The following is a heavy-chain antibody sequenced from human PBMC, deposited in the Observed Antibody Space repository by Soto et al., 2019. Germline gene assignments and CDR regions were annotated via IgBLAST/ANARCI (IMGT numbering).Heavy chain of an antibody. D-gene: IGHD6-19*01. CDR1: GYTFTIHA. J-gene: IGHJ6*02. CDR2: ISAGNGNT. Sequence: ASLKVSCKASGYTFTIHAMHWVRQAPGQRLEWMGWISAGNGNTKYSQKFQGRVTITRDTSASTAYMELSSLRSEDTAVYYCARISSGWLVEGYYSGMEVWGQVTTVTVSS. V-gene: IGHV1-3*01. CDR3: ARISSGWLVEGYYSGMEV.